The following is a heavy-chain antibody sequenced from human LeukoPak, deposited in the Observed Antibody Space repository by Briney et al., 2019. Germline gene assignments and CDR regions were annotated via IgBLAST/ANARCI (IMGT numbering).Heavy chain of an antibody. V-gene: IGHV3-21*01. J-gene: IGHJ5*02. D-gene: IGHD2-8*02. CDR1: GFTFSSYS. CDR2: ISSSKSYI. Sequence: PGGSLRLSCAASGFTFSSYSMNWVRQAPGKGLEWVSSISSSKSYIYYADSVKGRFTISRDNAKNSLYLQMNSLRAEDTAVYYCARDKSRGVFWFDPWGQGTLVTVSS. CDR3: ARDKSRGVFWFDP.